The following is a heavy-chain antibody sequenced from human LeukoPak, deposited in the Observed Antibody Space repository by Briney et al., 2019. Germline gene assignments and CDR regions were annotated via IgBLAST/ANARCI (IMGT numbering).Heavy chain of an antibody. V-gene: IGHV1-24*01. CDR3: ARLVEDIVVVPAATPSRWFDP. J-gene: IGHJ5*02. CDR1: GYTLTELS. D-gene: IGHD2-2*01. CDR2: FDPEDGET. Sequence: ASVKVSCKVSGYTLTELSMHWVRQAPGKGLEWMGGFDPEDGETIYAQKFQGRGTMTRDTSTSIVYMELSSLRSEDTAVYYCARLVEDIVVVPAATPSRWFDPWGQGTLVTVSS.